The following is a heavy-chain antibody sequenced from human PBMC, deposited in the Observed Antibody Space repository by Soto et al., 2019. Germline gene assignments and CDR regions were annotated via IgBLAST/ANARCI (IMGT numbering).Heavy chain of an antibody. CDR2: FYHSGNS. CDR1: GGSIRSYY. J-gene: IGHJ6*02. Sequence: QVQLQQSGPGLVKPSGTLSLTCSGSGGSIRSYYWSWIRQSPEKGLEWIGYFYHSGNSNYNPSLKSRVTISVDTSKNQLSLSLRSVTAADTAVYFCARISSVDPYGYVNGGLDVWGQGTTVTVSS. CDR3: ARISSVDPYGYVNGGLDV. D-gene: IGHD5-18*01. V-gene: IGHV4-59*01.